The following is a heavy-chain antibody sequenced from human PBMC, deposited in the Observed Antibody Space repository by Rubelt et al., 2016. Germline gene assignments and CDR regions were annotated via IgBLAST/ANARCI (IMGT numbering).Heavy chain of an antibody. Sequence: GLEWIGELNHSGSTNYNPSLKSRLTVSVDTSKNQFSLKLTSVTAADTAVYYCASLGVVVVVATGNWFDPWGQGTLVTVSS. CDR3: ASLGVVVVVATGNWFDP. V-gene: IGHV4-34*01. J-gene: IGHJ5*02. CDR2: LNHSGST. D-gene: IGHD2-15*01.